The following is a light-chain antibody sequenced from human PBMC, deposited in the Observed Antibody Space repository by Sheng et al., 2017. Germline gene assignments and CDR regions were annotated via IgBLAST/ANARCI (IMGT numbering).Light chain of an antibody. CDR3: QQTFTNPRT. J-gene: IGKJ1*01. V-gene: IGKV1-39*01. CDR2: GAS. CDR1: QNIDKY. Sequence: DIQMTQSPSSLSAFVGDRVIITCRASQNIDKYLNWYRQRPGKAPELLIYGASKLQTEVPSRFGGSGSGTDFTLTISSLQGEDFATYYCQQTFTNPRTFGQGTKVDI.